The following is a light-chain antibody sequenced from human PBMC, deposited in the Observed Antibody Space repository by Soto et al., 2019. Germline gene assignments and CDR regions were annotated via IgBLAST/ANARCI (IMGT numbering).Light chain of an antibody. CDR2: EVS. CDR3: CSYAGSSNVV. CDR1: SSDVGSYNL. Sequence: QSALTQPASVSGSPGQSITISCTGTSSDVGSYNLVSWYQQHPGKAPKLMIYEVSKRPSGVSNRFSGSKSGNTASRTISGLQDEDEADYYCCSYAGSSNVVFGGGTKLTVL. J-gene: IGLJ2*01. V-gene: IGLV2-23*02.